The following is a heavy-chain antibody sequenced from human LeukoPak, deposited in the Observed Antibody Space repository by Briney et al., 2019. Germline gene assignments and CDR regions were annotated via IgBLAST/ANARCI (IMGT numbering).Heavy chain of an antibody. J-gene: IGHJ4*02. CDR3: ARGYYDRGGYGY. D-gene: IGHD3-22*01. CDR2: ISSSGGTTI. V-gene: IGHV3-48*01. Sequence: GGSLRLSCAASGFTFSSYSMTWVRQAPGKGLEWMSYISSSGGTTIYYADSVKGRFTISRDDAQNSVYLQMNSLRAEDTAVYYCARGYYDRGGYGYWGQGTLVTVSS. CDR1: GFTFSSYS.